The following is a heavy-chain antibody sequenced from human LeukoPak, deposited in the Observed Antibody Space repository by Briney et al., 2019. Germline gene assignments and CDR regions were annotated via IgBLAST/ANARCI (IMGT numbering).Heavy chain of an antibody. J-gene: IGHJ4*02. V-gene: IGHV5-51*01. Sequence: GESLKISCKGSGYSFTNYWIGWVRQMPGKGLEWMGIIYPGDSDTRYSPSFQGQVTISADKSINTAYLQWSSLRAPDTALYYCARYSSNDGGFDYWGQGTLVTVSS. D-gene: IGHD2-2*01. CDR2: IYPGDSDT. CDR1: GYSFTNYW. CDR3: ARYSSNDGGFDY.